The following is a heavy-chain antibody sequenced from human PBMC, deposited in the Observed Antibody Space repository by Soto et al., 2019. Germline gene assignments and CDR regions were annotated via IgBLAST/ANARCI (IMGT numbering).Heavy chain of an antibody. CDR2: IYYSGST. CDR1: GFNISSGDYY. CDR3: ARTVSGSSWYVWFDP. D-gene: IGHD6-13*01. Sequence: SETLSLTSTVSGFNISSGDYYWSWIRQPPGKGLEWIGYIYYSGSTYYNPSLKSRVTISVDTSKNQFSLKLSSVTAADTAVYYCARTVSGSSWYVWFDPWGQGTLVT. J-gene: IGHJ5*02. V-gene: IGHV4-30-4*02.